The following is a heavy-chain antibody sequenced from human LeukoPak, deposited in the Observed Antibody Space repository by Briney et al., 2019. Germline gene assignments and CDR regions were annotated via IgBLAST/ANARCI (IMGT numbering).Heavy chain of an antibody. D-gene: IGHD1-1*01. Sequence: PSETLSLTCTVSGESISNYYWSWIRQPPGKGLEWIGYIYHSGSTNYNPSLKSRVTISIDTSKNQFSLKLTSVTAADTAVYYCVRSGGGVWGPGTLVTVSS. CDR1: GESISNYY. CDR3: VRSGGGV. V-gene: IGHV4-59*01. CDR2: IYHSGST. J-gene: IGHJ4*02.